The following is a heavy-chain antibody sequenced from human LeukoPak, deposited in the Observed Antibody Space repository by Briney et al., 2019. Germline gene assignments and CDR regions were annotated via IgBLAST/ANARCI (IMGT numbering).Heavy chain of an antibody. D-gene: IGHD4-17*01. Sequence: GGSLRLSCAASGFIVSTKYMSWVRQAPGKGLEWVSVIYDGGSTFYADSVKGRFTISRDNSKNTVSLQMNSLRAEDTAVYYCARVIDGDYAYYFDYWGRGTLVTVSS. CDR3: ARVIDGDYAYYFDY. CDR2: IYDGGST. V-gene: IGHV3-66*01. CDR1: GFIVSTKY. J-gene: IGHJ4*02.